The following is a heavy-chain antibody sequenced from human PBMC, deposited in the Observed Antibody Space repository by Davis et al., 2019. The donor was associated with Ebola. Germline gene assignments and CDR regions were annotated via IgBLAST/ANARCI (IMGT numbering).Heavy chain of an antibody. CDR2: ISYDGSDK. J-gene: IGHJ4*02. V-gene: IGHV3-30-3*02. D-gene: IGHD6-19*01. CDR3: AKTEQWLLSSYFDY. Sequence: GESLKISCAASGFTFSNYAMHWVRQAPGKGLEWVAVISYDGSDKYYADSVKGRFTISRDNSKNTLYLQVNSLRAEDTAVYYCAKTEQWLLSSYFDYWGQGTLVTVSS. CDR1: GFTFSNYA.